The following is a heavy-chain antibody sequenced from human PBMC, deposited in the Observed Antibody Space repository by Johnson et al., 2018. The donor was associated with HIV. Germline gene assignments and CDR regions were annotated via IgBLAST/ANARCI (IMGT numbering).Heavy chain of an antibody. D-gene: IGHD7-27*01. CDR1: GFTVSSNY. Sequence: QEKLVESGGGLVQPGGSLRLSCAASGFTVSSNYMSWVRQAPGKGLEWVAVISYDGSNKYYADSVKGRFTISRDNSKNSLYLQMNSLRAEYTAVYYCASSALGIMGAFDIWGQGTMVTVSS. J-gene: IGHJ3*02. CDR2: ISYDGSNK. CDR3: ASSALGIMGAFDI. V-gene: IGHV3-30-3*01.